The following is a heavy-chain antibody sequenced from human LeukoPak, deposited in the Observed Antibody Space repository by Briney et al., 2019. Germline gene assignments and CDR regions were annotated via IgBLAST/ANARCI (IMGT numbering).Heavy chain of an antibody. CDR1: GFTFSSYA. CDR3: AKDWYYYGSGFDY. D-gene: IGHD3-10*01. Sequence: GGSLRLSCAASGFTFSSYAMHWVRQAPGKGLEWVAVISYDGSNKYYADSVKGRFTISRDNSKNTLYLQMNSLRAEDTAVYYCAKDWYYYGSGFDYWGQGTLVTVSS. J-gene: IGHJ4*02. CDR2: ISYDGSNK. V-gene: IGHV3-30*04.